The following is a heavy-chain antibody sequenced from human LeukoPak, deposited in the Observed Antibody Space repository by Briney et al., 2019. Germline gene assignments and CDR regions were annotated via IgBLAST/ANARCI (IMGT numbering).Heavy chain of an antibody. CDR3: ARPTDRGRYYGFDY. CDR2: IWDDGSNN. Sequence: GLSLRLFHAASRYPLRLYDMLGAPGAPAKGLVWGAVIWDDGSNNYYAADVKGRFTSSRDNSKNTLYLQANRVRAEDTAVDYCARPTDRGRYYGFDYWGQGTMVTVSS. D-gene: IGHD1-26*01. J-gene: IGHJ4*02. CDR1: RYPLRLYD. V-gene: IGHV3-33*01.